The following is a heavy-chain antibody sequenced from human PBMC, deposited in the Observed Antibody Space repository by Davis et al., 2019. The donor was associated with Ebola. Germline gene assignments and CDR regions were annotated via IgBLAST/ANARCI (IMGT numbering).Heavy chain of an antibody. CDR2: IYSGGST. CDR3: ARDSPDYYYDSSGYYTYWYFDL. Sequence: PGGSLRLSCAASGFTVSSNYMSWVRQAPGKGLEWVSVIYSGGSTYYADSVKGRFTISRDNSKNTLYLQMNSLRAEDTAVYYCARDSPDYYYDSSGYYTYWYFDLWGRGTLVTVSS. V-gene: IGHV3-66*01. CDR1: GFTVSSNY. D-gene: IGHD3-22*01. J-gene: IGHJ2*01.